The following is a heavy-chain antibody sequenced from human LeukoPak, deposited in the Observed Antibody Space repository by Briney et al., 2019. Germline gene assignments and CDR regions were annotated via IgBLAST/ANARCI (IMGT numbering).Heavy chain of an antibody. Sequence: GGSLRLSCAASGFTFSSYEMNWVRQAPGKGLEWVSYISSGNTIYYADSVKGRFTISRDNAKNSLYLQMNSLRAEDTAVYYCARGYIWGSYGFDYWGQGTLVTVSS. D-gene: IGHD3-16*01. V-gene: IGHV3-48*03. CDR1: GFTFSSYE. J-gene: IGHJ4*02. CDR3: ARGYIWGSYGFDY. CDR2: ISSGNTI.